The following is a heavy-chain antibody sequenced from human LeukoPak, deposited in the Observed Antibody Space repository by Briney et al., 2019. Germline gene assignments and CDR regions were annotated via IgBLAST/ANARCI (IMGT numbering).Heavy chain of an antibody. V-gene: IGHV3-7*03. J-gene: IGHJ6*02. CDR3: AKDITAAAGSYYGMDV. CDR2: IKQDGSEK. CDR1: GFTFSNYW. Sequence: GGSLRLSCAASGFTFSNYWMSWVRQAPGKGLEWVAKIKQDGSEKYYADSVKGRFTISRDNAKNSLYLQMNSLRAEDTALYYCAKDITAAAGSYYGMDVWDQGTTVTVSS. D-gene: IGHD6-13*01.